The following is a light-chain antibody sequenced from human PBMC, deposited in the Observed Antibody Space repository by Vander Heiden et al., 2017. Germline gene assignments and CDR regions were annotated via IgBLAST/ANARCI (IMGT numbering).Light chain of an antibody. CDR3: QSYDSSLSAYV. J-gene: IGLJ1*01. V-gene: IGLV1-40*01. Sequence: QPVLTQPPSVSGAPGQRVTISCTGSSSNIGAGFDVHWYQQLPGTTPKLLIFGNSNRPSGVPDRFSGSKSGTSASLAITWLQAEDEGDYYCQSYDSSLSAYVFGTGTKVTVL. CDR2: GNS. CDR1: SSNIGAGFD.